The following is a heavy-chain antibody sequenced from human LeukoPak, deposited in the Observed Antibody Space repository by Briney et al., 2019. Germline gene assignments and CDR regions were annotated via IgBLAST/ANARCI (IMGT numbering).Heavy chain of an antibody. CDR2: IYYSGST. D-gene: IGHD3-3*01. CDR1: GGSISSYY. CDR3: ARGYDFWSGPDY. V-gene: IGHV4-59*01. J-gene: IGHJ4*02. Sequence: SETLSLTCTVSGGSISSYYWSWIRQPPGKGLEWIGYIYYSGSTNYNPSLKSRVTISVDTSKNQFSLKLSSVTAADTAVYYCARGYDFWSGPDYWVQGTLASDSS.